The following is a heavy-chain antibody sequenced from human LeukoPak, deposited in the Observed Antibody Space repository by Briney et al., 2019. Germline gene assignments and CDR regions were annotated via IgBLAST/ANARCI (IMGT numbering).Heavy chain of an antibody. J-gene: IGHJ4*02. CDR1: GFTVSSNY. V-gene: IGHV3-53*01. CDR3: AKRHVVPAAINFDY. CDR2: IYSGGTT. D-gene: IGHD2-2*01. Sequence: PGGSLRLSCAASGFTVSSNYMSWVRQAPGKGLEWVSVIYSGGTTYYSDSVRGRFTISRDNSKNTLYLQMNSLTADDTAVYYCAKRHVVPAAINFDYWGQGTLVTVSS.